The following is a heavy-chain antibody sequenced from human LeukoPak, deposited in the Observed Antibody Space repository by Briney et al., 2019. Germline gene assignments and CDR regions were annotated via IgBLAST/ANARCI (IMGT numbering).Heavy chain of an antibody. CDR3: ARVGDWSNYFGMDA. D-gene: IGHD3-16*01. CDR1: GFTFSGHS. J-gene: IGHJ6*02. CDR2: IFSNGVKT. Sequence: GGSLRLSCAASGFTFSGHSMTGVRQTPGKGLEGVSVIFSNGVKTYYADSLKGRFTISRDNSKSTLYLQMNSLRADDTAVYYCARVGDWSNYFGMDAWGQGTTVSVSS. V-gene: IGHV3-23*01.